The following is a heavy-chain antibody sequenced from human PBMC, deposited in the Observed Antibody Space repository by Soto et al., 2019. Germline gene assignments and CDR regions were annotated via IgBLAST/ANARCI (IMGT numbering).Heavy chain of an antibody. CDR2: IYYSGST. Sequence: SETLSLTCTVSGGSISSGGYYWSWIRQHPGKGLEWIGYIYYSGSTYYNPSLKSRVTISVDTSKNQFSLKLSSVTAADTAVYYCARDGGTLYYYDSSGYYPGDFDIWGQGTMVTVSS. CDR1: GGSISSGGYY. J-gene: IGHJ3*02. CDR3: ARDGGTLYYYDSSGYYPGDFDI. V-gene: IGHV4-31*03. D-gene: IGHD3-22*01.